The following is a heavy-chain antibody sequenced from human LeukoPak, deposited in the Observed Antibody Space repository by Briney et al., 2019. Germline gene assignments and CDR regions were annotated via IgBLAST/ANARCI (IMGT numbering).Heavy chain of an antibody. D-gene: IGHD3-22*01. V-gene: IGHV1-2*02. Sequence: ASVKVSCKASGYSFSDYYMHWVRQAPGQGLEWMGWINPNSGGTNYAQKFQGRVTMTRDTSISTAYMELSMLRSDDTAVYYCARDSYYDSSGYYSSEYFQHWGQGTLVTVSS. CDR2: INPNSGGT. CDR3: ARDSYYDSSGYYSSEYFQH. CDR1: GYSFSDYY. J-gene: IGHJ1*01.